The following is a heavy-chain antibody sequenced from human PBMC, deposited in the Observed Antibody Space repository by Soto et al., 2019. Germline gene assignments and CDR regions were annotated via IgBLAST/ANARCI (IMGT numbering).Heavy chain of an antibody. D-gene: IGHD6-19*01. J-gene: IGHJ5*02. CDR1: GDSVSSASFY. CDR3: ARVNSGRNWFDP. Sequence: PSETLSLTCTVSGDSVSSASFYWIWIRQAPGNGLEWIGFIYFIGSTNYNPSLKSRVTMSLDTSKNQFSLKLRSVTHADTAVYFCARVNSGRNWFDPWGQGTMVTV. CDR2: IYFIGST. V-gene: IGHV4-61*01.